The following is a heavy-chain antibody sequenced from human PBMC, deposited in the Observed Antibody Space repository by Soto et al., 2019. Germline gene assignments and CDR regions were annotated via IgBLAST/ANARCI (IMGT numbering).Heavy chain of an antibody. J-gene: IGHJ4*02. Sequence: SVKVSCKASGGTFSSYAISWVRQAPGQGLEWMGGIIPIFGTANYAQKFQGRVTITADKSTSTAYMELSSLRSEDTAVYYCARLYYYDSSGYYSPFDYWGQGTLVTVS. V-gene: IGHV1-69*06. CDR2: IIPIFGTA. CDR3: ARLYYYDSSGYYSPFDY. D-gene: IGHD3-22*01. CDR1: GGTFSSYA.